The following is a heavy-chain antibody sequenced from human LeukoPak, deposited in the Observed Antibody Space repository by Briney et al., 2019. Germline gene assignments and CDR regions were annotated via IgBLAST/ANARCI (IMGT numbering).Heavy chain of an antibody. J-gene: IGHJ4*02. D-gene: IGHD1-14*01. V-gene: IGHV3-7*01. Sequence: GGSLRLSCAASGFSFSTNWMHWVRQTPGKRLEWVAELNEDGTVKYYVDSVKGRFTISRDNAKNSLYLQMNRLRAEDTGVYFCANVPRSTVSYWGRGTLVTVSS. CDR3: ANVPRSTVSY. CDR1: GFSFSTNW. CDR2: LNEDGTVK.